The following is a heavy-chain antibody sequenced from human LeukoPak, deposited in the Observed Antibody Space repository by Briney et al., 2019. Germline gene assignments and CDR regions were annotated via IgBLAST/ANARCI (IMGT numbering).Heavy chain of an antibody. J-gene: IGHJ4*02. Sequence: GGSLRLSCSDSGFTFTSHVMQWVRQAPGKGLQYVSGISMNVQTTYYAGSVKGRFTISRDSSKNTVYLQMNSLTAEDTAVYYCVREGLERRTNFDYWGQGTLVSVSS. CDR1: GFTFTSHV. D-gene: IGHD1-1*01. V-gene: IGHV3-64D*06. CDR3: VREGLERRTNFDY. CDR2: ISMNVQTT.